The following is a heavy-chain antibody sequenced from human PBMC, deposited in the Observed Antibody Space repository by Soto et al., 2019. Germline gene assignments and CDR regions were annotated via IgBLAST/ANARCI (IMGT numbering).Heavy chain of an antibody. J-gene: IGHJ3*02. CDR3: AKDLPNPGVVIIPEVFDI. Sequence: EVQLLESGGGLVQPGGSLRLSCAASGFTFSSYAMSWVRQAPGKGLEWVSAISGSGGSTYYADSVKGRFTISRDNSKHTLYLQMNSLRAEDTAVYYCAKDLPNPGVVIIPEVFDIWGQGTMVTVSS. CDR2: ISGSGGST. CDR1: GFTFSSYA. V-gene: IGHV3-23*01. D-gene: IGHD3-3*01.